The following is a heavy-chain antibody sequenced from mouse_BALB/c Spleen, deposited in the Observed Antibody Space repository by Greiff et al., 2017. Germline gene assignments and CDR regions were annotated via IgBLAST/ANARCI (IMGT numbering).Heavy chain of an antibody. CDR1: GFTFSSYA. CDR2: ISSGGSYT. Sequence: EVKLEESGGGLVKPGGSLKLSCAASGFTFSSYAMSWVRQSPEKRLEWVAEISSGGSYTYYPDTVTGRFTISRDNAKNTLYLEMSSLRSEDTAMYYCARRGSGYVFDYWGQGTTLTVSS. CDR3: ARRGSGYVFDY. V-gene: IGHV5-9-4*01. J-gene: IGHJ2*01. D-gene: IGHD3-1*01.